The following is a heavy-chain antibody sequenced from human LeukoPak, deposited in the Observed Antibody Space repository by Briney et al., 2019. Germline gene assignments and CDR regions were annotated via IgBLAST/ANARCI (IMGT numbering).Heavy chain of an antibody. CDR1: GYTFNKFY. CDR3: ARDISTYSGTFPGGDH. D-gene: IGHD1-26*01. J-gene: IGHJ4*02. Sequence: ASVKVSCKASGYTFNKFYMLWVRQAPGEGLEWMGIVNPSDGYTTYAQKFQGRVTMTRDMSTSTVSMELSSLTSDDTAVYFCARDISTYSGTFPGGDHWGQGTLVTVSS. V-gene: IGHV1-46*02. CDR2: VNPSDGYT.